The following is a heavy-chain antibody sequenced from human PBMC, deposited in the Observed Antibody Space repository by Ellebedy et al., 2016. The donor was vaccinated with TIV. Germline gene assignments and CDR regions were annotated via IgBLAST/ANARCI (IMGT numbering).Heavy chain of an antibody. CDR1: GGSFSGYY. D-gene: IGHD2-2*01. Sequence: MPSETLSLTCAVYGGSFSGYYWSWIRQPPGKGLEWIGEINHSGSTNYNASLKSRVTISVDTSKNQFSLKLSSVTAADTAVYYCARAKRYCSSTSCYRIELRYGMDVWGQGTTVTVSS. J-gene: IGHJ6*02. V-gene: IGHV4-34*01. CDR2: INHSGST. CDR3: ARAKRYCSSTSCYRIELRYGMDV.